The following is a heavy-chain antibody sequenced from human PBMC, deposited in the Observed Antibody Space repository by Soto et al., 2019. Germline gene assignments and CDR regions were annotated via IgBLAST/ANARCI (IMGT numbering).Heavy chain of an antibody. CDR2: IYYGGST. D-gene: IGHD2-2*01. J-gene: IGHJ4*02. V-gene: IGHV4-31*03. CDR1: GGSISSGGYY. Sequence: SETLSLTCTVSGGSISSGGYYWSWIRQHPGKGLEWIGYIYYGGSTYYNPSLMSRVTISVDTSKNQFSLKLSSVTAADTAVYYCARGRDCSTTSCSLDLRLGYYFDKWGQGTLVTVSS. CDR3: ARGRDCSTTSCSLDLRLGYYFDK.